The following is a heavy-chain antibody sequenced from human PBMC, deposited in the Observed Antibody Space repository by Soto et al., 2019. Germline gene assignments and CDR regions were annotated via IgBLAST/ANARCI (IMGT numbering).Heavy chain of an antibody. Sequence: VSRRLACPASRVTSSSYWMSWVRQTPGKGLEWVANIKQDGSEKYYVDSVKGRFTISRDNAKNSLYLQMNSLRAEDTAVYYCALLRGDRLDYYYYYLDVWGKGTTVTVSS. V-gene: IGHV3-7*01. CDR1: RVTSSSYW. CDR3: ALLRGDRLDYYYYYLDV. D-gene: IGHD2-21*02. CDR2: IKQDGSEK. J-gene: IGHJ6*03.